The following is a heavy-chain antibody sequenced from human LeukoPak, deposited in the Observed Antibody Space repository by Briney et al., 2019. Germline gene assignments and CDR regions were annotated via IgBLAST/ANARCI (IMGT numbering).Heavy chain of an antibody. CDR3: ARDTTWTNIEALLPDY. CDR2: ISYDGSNK. Sequence: GGSLRLSCAASGFTFSSYGMHWVRQAPGKGLEWVAVISYDGSNKYYADSVKGRFTISRDNSKNTLYLQMNSLRAEDMAVYYCARDTTWTNIEALLPDYWGQGTLVTVSS. V-gene: IGHV3-30*03. D-gene: IGHD1-14*01. J-gene: IGHJ4*02. CDR1: GFTFSSYG.